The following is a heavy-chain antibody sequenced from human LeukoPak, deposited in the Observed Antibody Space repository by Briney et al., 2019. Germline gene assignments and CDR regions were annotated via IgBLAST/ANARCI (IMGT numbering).Heavy chain of an antibody. CDR1: GFTFSSYA. CDR2: IKQDGSEK. D-gene: IGHD3-22*01. J-gene: IGHJ4*02. V-gene: IGHV3-7*01. Sequence: GGSLRLSCAASGFTFSSYAMSWVRQAPGKWLEWVAYIKQDGSEKYYVDSVKGRFTISRDNAKNSLYLQMNSLRAEDTAVYYCARDTYDSSGYVDYWGQGTLVTVSS. CDR3: ARDTYDSSGYVDY.